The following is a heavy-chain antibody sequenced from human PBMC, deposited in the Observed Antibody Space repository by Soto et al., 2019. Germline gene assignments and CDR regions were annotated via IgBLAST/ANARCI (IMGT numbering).Heavy chain of an antibody. D-gene: IGHD2-2*01. CDR2: ISLYSDGT. CDR3: ARVVPGAXAWFGP. V-gene: IGHV1-18*01. CDR1: GYTFSNYG. J-gene: IGHJ5*02. Sequence: ASVKVSCKTSGYTFSNYGIPWVRQAPGQPLEWLGWISLYSDGTNYAQKFQGRVSMTTDTSTTTAYMELRSLRSDDTAVYYCARVVPGAXAWFGPWGQGTLVTVSS.